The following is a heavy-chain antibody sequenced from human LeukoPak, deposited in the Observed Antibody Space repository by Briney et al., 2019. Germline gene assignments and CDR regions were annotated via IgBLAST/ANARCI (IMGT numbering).Heavy chain of an antibody. Sequence: GGSLRLSCAASGFTFSSYSTNWVRQAPGKGLEWVSSISSSSSYIYYADSVKGRFTISRDNAKNSLYLQKNSLRAEDTAVYYCARGPRGYYDSSGYYYGPRYFQHWGQGTLVTVSS. CDR1: GFTFSSYS. J-gene: IGHJ1*01. D-gene: IGHD3-22*01. CDR3: ARGPRGYYDSSGYYYGPRYFQH. CDR2: ISSSSSYI. V-gene: IGHV3-21*01.